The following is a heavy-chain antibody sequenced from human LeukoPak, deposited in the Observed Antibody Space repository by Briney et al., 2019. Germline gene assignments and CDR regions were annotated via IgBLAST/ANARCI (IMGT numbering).Heavy chain of an antibody. D-gene: IGHD3-9*01. Sequence: VASVKVSCKASGYTFTIYYIHWVRPAPGRGVEWMGIIYPSGGSTRYAQKLQGRVTMTRDTATSTVYMQLSNLRADDTAVYYCARDDHILTGYYKAPHYCGQGTLVTVSS. CDR1: GYTFTIYY. J-gene: IGHJ4*02. CDR2: IYPSGGST. V-gene: IGHV1-46*04. CDR3: ARDDHILTGYYKAPHY.